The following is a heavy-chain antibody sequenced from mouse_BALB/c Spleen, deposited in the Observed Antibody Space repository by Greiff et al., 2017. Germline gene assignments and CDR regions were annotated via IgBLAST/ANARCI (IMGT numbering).Heavy chain of an antibody. D-gene: IGHD1-1*01. J-gene: IGHJ4*01. CDR3: ARGYGSTYYYAMDY. CDR1: GYSITSGYY. Sequence: VQLKESGPGLVKPSQSLSLTCSVTGYSITSGYYWNWIRQFPGNKLEWMGYISYDGSNNYNPSLKNRISITRDTSKNQFFLKLNSVTTEDTATYYCARGYGSTYYYAMDYWGQGTSVTVSS. CDR2: ISYDGSN. V-gene: IGHV3-6*02.